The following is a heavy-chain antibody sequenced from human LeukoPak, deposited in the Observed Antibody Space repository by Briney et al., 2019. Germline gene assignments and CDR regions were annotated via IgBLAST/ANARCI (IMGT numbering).Heavy chain of an antibody. Sequence: GALRLSCAASGFTLSSYAMHWVRQAPGKGLEWVAVISYDGSNKYYADSVKGRFTISRDNSKNTLYLQMNSLRAEDTAVYYCARVVVGATFDYWGQGTLVTVSS. CDR1: GFTLSSYA. CDR3: ARVVVGATFDY. V-gene: IGHV3-30-3*01. J-gene: IGHJ4*02. CDR2: ISYDGSNK. D-gene: IGHD1-26*01.